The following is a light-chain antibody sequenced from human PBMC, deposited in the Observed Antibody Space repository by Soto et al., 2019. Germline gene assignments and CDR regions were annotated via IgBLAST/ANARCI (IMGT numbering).Light chain of an antibody. V-gene: IGLV2-8*01. CDR1: SSDVGGYNY. CDR3: SSYAGSNNWV. Sequence: QSALTQPPSASGSPGQSVTISCTGTSSDVGGYNYVSWYQQHPGKAPKLMIYAVIKRPSGVPDRFSGSKSGNTASLTVSGLQAEDEADYYCSSYAGSNNWVFGGGTKLTVL. CDR2: AVI. J-gene: IGLJ3*02.